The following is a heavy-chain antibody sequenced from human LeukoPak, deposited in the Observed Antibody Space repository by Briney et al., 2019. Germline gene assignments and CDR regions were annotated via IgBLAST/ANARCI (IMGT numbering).Heavy chain of an antibody. CDR1: GFPFSSFW. CDR3: ARVRGADYDFWSAYSH. CDR2: IAGDGIAT. J-gene: IGHJ4*02. D-gene: IGHD3-3*01. Sequence: GGSLRLSCAASGFPFSSFWMHWVRQAPGKGLVWVLRIAGDGIATAYADSVKGRFTISRGNAKNTLYLQMNSLRADDTAVYYCARVRGADYDFWSAYSHWGQGTLVTVSP. V-gene: IGHV3-74*01.